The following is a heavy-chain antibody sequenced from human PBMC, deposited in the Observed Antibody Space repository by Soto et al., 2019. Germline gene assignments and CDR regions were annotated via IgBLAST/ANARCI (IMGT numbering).Heavy chain of an antibody. CDR1: GYTFTSYD. Sequence: ASVKVSCKASGYTFTSYDINWVRQATGQGLEWMGWMNPNSGNTGYAQKFQGRVTMTRNTSISTAYMELSSLRSEDTAVYFCARERSAAGTGWFDPWGQGTLVTVST. D-gene: IGHD6-13*01. CDR2: MNPNSGNT. V-gene: IGHV1-8*01. CDR3: ARERSAAGTGWFDP. J-gene: IGHJ5*02.